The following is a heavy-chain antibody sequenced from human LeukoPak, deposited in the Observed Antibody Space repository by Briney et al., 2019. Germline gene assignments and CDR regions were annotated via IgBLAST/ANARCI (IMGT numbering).Heavy chain of an antibody. V-gene: IGHV4-30-4*08. J-gene: IGHJ4*02. Sequence: SETLSLTCTVSGGSISSYYWSWIRQPPGKGLEWIGYIYYSGSTYYNPSLKSRVTISVDTSKNQFSLKLSSVTAADTAVYYCARDGYSAGLYYWGQGTLVTVSS. CDR1: GGSISSYY. D-gene: IGHD6-13*01. CDR2: IYYSGST. CDR3: ARDGYSAGLYY.